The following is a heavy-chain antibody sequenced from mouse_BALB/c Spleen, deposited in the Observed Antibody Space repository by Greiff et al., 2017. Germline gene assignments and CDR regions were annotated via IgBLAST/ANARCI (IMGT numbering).Heavy chain of an antibody. V-gene: IGHV14-1*02. J-gene: IGHJ1*01. CDR1: GFNIKDYY. CDR2: IDPENGNT. CDR3: ASHDSSWYFDV. Sequence: EVQLQQSGAELVRPGALVKLSCKASGFNIKDYYMHWVKQRPEQGLEWIGWIDPENGNTIYDPKFQGKASITADTSSNTAYLQLSSLTSEDTAVYYCASHDSSWYFDVWGAGTTVTVSS. D-gene: IGHD1-1*01.